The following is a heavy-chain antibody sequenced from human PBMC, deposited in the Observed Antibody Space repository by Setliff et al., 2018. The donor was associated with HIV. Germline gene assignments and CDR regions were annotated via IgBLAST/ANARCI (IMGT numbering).Heavy chain of an antibody. D-gene: IGHD6-13*01. CDR2: IYTSGST. CDR3: ARVARGGHSSRWYYFDY. CDR1: SGSIHSGSYY. V-gene: IGHV4-61*02. J-gene: IGHJ4*02. Sequence: SETLSLTCIVSSGSIHSGSYYWSWIRQPVGKGLEWIGRIYTSGSTDYNPSLKSRVAISVDTSKNQFSLKVSSVTAADTAVYYCARVARGGHSSRWYYFDYWGQGTLVTVSS.